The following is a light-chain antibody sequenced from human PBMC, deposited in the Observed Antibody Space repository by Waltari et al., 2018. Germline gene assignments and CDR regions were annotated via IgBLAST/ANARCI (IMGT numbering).Light chain of an antibody. CDR1: SWHSSNI. CDR2: INSDGSH. V-gene: IGLV4-69*01. CDR3: QTGGHGTWV. J-gene: IGLJ3*02. Sequence: QLVLTQSPSASASLGASVNPTCTLDSWHSSNIVSSLQQQPAKVPRYLMKINSDGSHSKGDEIPDRFSGSSSGAGRYLTISSVQSEDEADYYCQTGGHGTWVFGGGTKLTVL.